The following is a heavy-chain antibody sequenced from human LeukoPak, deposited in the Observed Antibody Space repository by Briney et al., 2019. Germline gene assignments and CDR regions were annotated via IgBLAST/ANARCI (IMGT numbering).Heavy chain of an antibody. Sequence: PGGSLRLSCAPSGSTFVDSWRTWVRGPQGKGPDWVANIKQDGSQRYYVDSVRGRFTISRDNAKNSLFLQMNGLRAEDTAVYYCARRGGSSSRRSPIDYWGQGTLVTVSS. V-gene: IGHV3-7*01. CDR1: GSTFVDSW. J-gene: IGHJ4*02. CDR2: IKQDGSQR. CDR3: ARRGGSSSRRSPIDY. D-gene: IGHD6-6*01.